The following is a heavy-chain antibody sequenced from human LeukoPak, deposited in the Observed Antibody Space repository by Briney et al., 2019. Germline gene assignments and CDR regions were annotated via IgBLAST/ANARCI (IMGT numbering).Heavy chain of an antibody. D-gene: IGHD2-15*01. CDR1: GFTFSDYY. V-gene: IGHV3-11*01. CDR3: ARDPGQVVAANYYFDY. CDR2: ISSSGSTI. Sequence: GGSLRLSCAASGFTFSDYYMSWIRQAPGKGLEGVSYISSSGSTIYYADSVKGRFTISRDNAKNSLYLQMNSLRAEDTAVYYCARDPGQVVAANYYFDYWGQGTLVTVSS. J-gene: IGHJ4*02.